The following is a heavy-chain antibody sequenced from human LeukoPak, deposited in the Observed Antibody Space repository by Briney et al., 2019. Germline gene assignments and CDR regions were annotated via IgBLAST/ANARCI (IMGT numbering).Heavy chain of an antibody. V-gene: IGHV3-48*03. D-gene: IGHD2-21*01. CDR1: GFTFSSYE. CDR2: ISSSGSTT. Sequence: PGGSLRLSCAASGFTFSSYEMNWVRQAPGRGLEWVSYISSSGSTTYYADSVKGRFTISRDNAKNSLYLQMNSLRAEDTAVYYCARDQESIPDYMDVWGKGTTVTVSS. CDR3: ARDQESIPDYMDV. J-gene: IGHJ6*03.